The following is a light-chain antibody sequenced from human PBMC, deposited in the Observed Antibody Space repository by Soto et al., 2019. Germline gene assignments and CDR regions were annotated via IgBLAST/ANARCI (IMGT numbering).Light chain of an antibody. CDR2: RNN. V-gene: IGLV1-47*01. Sequence: QSVLTQPPSASGTPGQTVTISCSGSSSHIGSAYIYWYQYLPGTAPKLLIYRNNQRPSGVPDRFSASKYATSASLAISGLRYEDEADYYCAEWDDNLVVFGGGTKLTVL. J-gene: IGLJ2*01. CDR3: AEWDDNLVV. CDR1: SSHIGSAY.